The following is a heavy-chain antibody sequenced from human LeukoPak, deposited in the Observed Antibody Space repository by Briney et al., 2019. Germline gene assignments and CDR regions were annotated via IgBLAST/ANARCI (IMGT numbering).Heavy chain of an antibody. CDR1: GFSFSSYS. CDR3: AREIGGSSSPGDDAFDI. V-gene: IGHV3-21*01. Sequence: GGSLRLSCAASGFSFSSYSMNWVRQAPGKGLEWVSSISSSSFYIYYADSVKGRFSISRDNAKSSLYLQMNSLRAEDTAVYYCAREIGGSSSPGDDAFDIWGQGTMVTVSS. CDR2: ISSSSFYI. D-gene: IGHD6-13*01. J-gene: IGHJ3*02.